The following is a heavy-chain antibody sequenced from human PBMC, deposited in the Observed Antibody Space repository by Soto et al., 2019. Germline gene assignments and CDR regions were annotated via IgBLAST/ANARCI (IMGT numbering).Heavy chain of an antibody. J-gene: IGHJ4*01. D-gene: IGHD4-17*01. CDR2: IKSKTDGGTT. Sequence: RTLKLSRAAHQFSLNNASMSSVRQAPGKGLEWVGRIKSKTDGGTTDYAAPVKGRFTISRDDSKNTLYLQMNSLKTEDTAVYYCTTDLDYCEDYCGHGT. CDR3: TTDLDYCEDY. CDR1: QFSLNNAS. V-gene: IGHV3-15*01.